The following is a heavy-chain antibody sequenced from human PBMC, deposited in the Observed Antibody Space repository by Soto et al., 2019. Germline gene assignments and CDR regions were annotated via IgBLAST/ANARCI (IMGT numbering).Heavy chain of an antibody. V-gene: IGHV4-34*01. CDR2: INHSGST. CDR3: ARDKTTGLFDY. J-gene: IGHJ4*02. D-gene: IGHD4-17*01. Sequence: QVQLQQWGAGLLKPSETLSLTCAVYGGSFSGYYWTWIRQPPGTGLEGIGEINHSGSTNYNPSLKRRVTIAVDTSKNQFSLKLPSATAADTAVYYCARDKTTGLFDYWGQGTLVTVSS. CDR1: GGSFSGYY.